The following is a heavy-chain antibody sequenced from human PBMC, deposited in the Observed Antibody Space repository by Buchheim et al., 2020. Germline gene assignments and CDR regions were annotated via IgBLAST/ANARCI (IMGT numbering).Heavy chain of an antibody. CDR3: ARVSYYDSSLDY. CDR2: IFYSGGT. Sequence: QVQLQEAGPGLVKPSETLSLTCTVSGASMNNYYWSWIRQPPGKALEWIEYIFYSGGTKHNPSLTSRVTISVDTSKTQFSLKLRSVTAADTAVYYCARVSYYDSSLDYWGQGAL. D-gene: IGHD3-22*01. CDR1: GASMNNYY. V-gene: IGHV4-59*01. J-gene: IGHJ4*02.